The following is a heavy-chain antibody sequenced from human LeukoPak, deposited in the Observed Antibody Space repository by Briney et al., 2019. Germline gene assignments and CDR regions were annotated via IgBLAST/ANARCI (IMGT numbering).Heavy chain of an antibody. Sequence: GASVKHSCKASGGTFSRYAITWVRAAPGQGLEWMGGIIPMYGTANYAQKFQGRVTITADESSSTAYLELSSLRSEDTAVYYFARCDYDSSGYCGYWGQGTLVTVSS. CDR1: GGTFSRYA. CDR2: IIPMYGTA. J-gene: IGHJ4*02. V-gene: IGHV1-69*13. D-gene: IGHD3-22*01. CDR3: ARCDYDSSGYCGY.